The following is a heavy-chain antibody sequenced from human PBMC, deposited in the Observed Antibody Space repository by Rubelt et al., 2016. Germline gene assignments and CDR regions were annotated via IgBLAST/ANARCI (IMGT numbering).Heavy chain of an antibody. V-gene: IGHV3-64*01. CDR3: ARSRVGATVNDAFDI. J-gene: IGHJ3*02. CDR2: ISSHGGST. D-gene: IGHD1-26*01. Sequence: QGSGEGLEYVSAISSHGGSTSYATSVKGRFTISRDNSKNTMYLQMGSLRAEDMAVYYCARSRVGATVNDAFDIWGQGTMVTVSS.